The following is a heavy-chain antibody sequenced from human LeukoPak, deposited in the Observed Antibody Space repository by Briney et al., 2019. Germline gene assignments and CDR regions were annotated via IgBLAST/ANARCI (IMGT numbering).Heavy chain of an antibody. CDR3: ARGDYYDSSGYED. V-gene: IGHV1-18*01. J-gene: IGHJ4*02. D-gene: IGHD3-22*01. CDR2: ISAYNGNT. CDR1: GYTFTSYG. Sequence: ASVKVSFKASGYTFTSYGISWVRQAPEQGLEWMGWISAYNGNTNYAHKLQGRVTMTTDTSTSTAYMELRSLRSDDAAVYYCARGDYYDSSGYEDWGQRTLVTVS.